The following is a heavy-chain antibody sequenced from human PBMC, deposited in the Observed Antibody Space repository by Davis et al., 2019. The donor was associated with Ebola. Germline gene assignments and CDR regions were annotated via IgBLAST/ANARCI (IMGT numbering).Heavy chain of an antibody. V-gene: IGHV3-30*18. CDR3: AKLRSHDYSDSSDNFYLDL. D-gene: IGHD1-26*01. Sequence: PGGSLRLSCAAPGFTFTTSAMHWVRQAPGKGLEWVALISSDERNEYYADPVEARFTIPRDNSKNPLYLHMSALTAEDTALYYCAKLRSHDYSDSSDNFYLDLWGRGTLVTVSS. CDR2: ISSDERNE. CDR1: GFTFTTSA. J-gene: IGHJ2*01.